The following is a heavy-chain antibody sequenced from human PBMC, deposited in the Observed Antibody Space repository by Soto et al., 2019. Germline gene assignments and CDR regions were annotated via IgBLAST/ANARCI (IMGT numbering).Heavy chain of an antibody. CDR2: IIPIFGTA. V-gene: IGHV1-69*13. D-gene: IGHD2-15*01. Sequence: ASVKVSCKASGGTFSSYAISWVRQAPGQGLEWMGGIIPIFGTANYAQKFQGRVTITADESTSTAYMELSSLRSEDTAVYYCARGPGVVVAATNPAFDIWGQGTMVTVSS. CDR3: ARGPGVVVAATNPAFDI. J-gene: IGHJ3*02. CDR1: GGTFSSYA.